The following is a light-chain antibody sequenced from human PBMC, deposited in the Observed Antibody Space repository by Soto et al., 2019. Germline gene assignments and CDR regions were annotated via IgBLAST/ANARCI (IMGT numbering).Light chain of an antibody. J-gene: IGLJ2*01. CDR2: DNN. CDR3: GTWDSTLSAGV. V-gene: IGLV1-51*01. CDR1: SSNIGNNY. Sequence: QSVLTQPPSVSAAPGQKVTISCSGSSSNIGNNYVSWYQHFPGTAPKLVIYDNNKRPSGIPDRFSGSKSGTSATLDITGLQTGDDADYYCGTWDSTLSAGVFGGGTKVTVL.